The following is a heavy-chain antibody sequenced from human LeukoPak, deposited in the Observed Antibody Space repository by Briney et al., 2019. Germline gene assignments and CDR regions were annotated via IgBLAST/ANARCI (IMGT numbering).Heavy chain of an antibody. CDR2: IGTYNGNP. D-gene: IGHD3-16*01. Sequence: GASVKVSCKASGYTFTNYAISWVRQAPGQGLEWMGWIGTYNGNPGYTQSLQGRVTMTTDTSTSTAYMELRSLKSDDTAVYYCAREDPGGAFDVWGRGTMVIVSS. CDR1: GYTFTNYA. J-gene: IGHJ3*01. CDR3: AREDPGGAFDV. V-gene: IGHV1-18*01.